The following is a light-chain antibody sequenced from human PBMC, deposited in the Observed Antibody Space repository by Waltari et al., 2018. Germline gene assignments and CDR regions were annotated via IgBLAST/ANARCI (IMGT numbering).Light chain of an antibody. V-gene: IGKV1-8*01. CDR2: AAS. CDR1: QGISSY. Sequence: AIRMTQSPSSLSASTGERVIITCRASQGISSYLAWYQQKPGKAPKLLIYAASTLQSGVPSRFSGSGSGTDFTLTISCLQSEDFATYYCQQYYSYPLTFGGGTKVEIK. J-gene: IGKJ4*01. CDR3: QQYYSYPLT.